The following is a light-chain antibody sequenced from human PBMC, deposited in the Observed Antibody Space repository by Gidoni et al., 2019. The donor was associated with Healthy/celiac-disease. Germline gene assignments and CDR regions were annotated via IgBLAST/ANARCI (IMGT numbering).Light chain of an antibody. CDR2: AAS. V-gene: IGKV1-9*01. J-gene: IGKJ1*01. CDR3: LQLNSYPGT. CDR1: QGISSY. Sequence: DIQLTQSPSFLSASVGDRVTITCRASQGISSYLAWYQQKPGKAPKLLIYAASTLQSGVPSRFSGSGSGTDFTLTISSLQPEDFATYYCLQLNSYPGTFGLGTKVEIK.